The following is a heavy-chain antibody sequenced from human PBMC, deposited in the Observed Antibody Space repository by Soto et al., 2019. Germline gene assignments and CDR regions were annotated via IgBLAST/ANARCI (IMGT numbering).Heavy chain of an antibody. V-gene: IGHV3-30-3*01. CDR3: AREGGLVVFIPPLHWSFDL. J-gene: IGHJ2*01. CDR1: GFTFSSYA. CDR2: ISYDGSNK. Sequence: GGSLRLSCAASGFTFSSYAMHWVRQARGKGLEWVAVISYDGSNKYYADSVKGRFTISRDNSKNTLYLQMNSLRAEDTAVYYCAREGGLVVFIPPLHWSFDLGGGGPRVPVP. D-gene: IGHD3-22*01.